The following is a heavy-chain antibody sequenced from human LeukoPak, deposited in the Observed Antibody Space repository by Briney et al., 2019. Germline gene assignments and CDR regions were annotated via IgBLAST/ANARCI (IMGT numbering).Heavy chain of an antibody. V-gene: IGHV3-23*01. CDR2: ISGSGGST. Sequence: SGGSLRLSCAASGFTFSTYAMSWVRQAPGKGLEWVSLISGSGGSTYNADSVKGRFTISRDNSKNTIYLQMKSLRADDTAVYYCEKAPAYCSGGTCYDYWGQGSLVTVSS. CDR1: GFTFSTYA. CDR3: EKAPAYCSGGTCYDY. J-gene: IGHJ4*02. D-gene: IGHD2-15*01.